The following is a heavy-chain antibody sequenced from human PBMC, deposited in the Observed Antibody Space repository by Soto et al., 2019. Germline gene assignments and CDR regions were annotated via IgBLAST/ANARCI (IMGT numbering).Heavy chain of an antibody. CDR3: ARVAVAGTRVDY. Sequence: SETLSLTCAVYGGSFSGYYWSWIRQPPGKGLEWIGEINHSGSTNYNPSLKSRVTISVDKSKNQFSLKLSSVTAADTAVYYCARVAVAGTRVDYWGQGTLVTVSS. D-gene: IGHD6-19*01. CDR1: GGSFSGYY. J-gene: IGHJ4*02. CDR2: INHSGST. V-gene: IGHV4-34*01.